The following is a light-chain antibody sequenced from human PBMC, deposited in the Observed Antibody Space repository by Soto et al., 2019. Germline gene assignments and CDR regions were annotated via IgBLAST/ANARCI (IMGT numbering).Light chain of an antibody. V-gene: IGKV3-11*01. CDR1: QTLRGL. CDR2: DTS. Sequence: EIVLTQSPATLSWSPGERATLSCRTSQTLRGLLNWYQQRPGQAPRLLIYDTSTRATDISARFSGIGSGTDFILTNSSLGHADFGDYFFQQRNNWTITFDQGTRLAIK. CDR3: QQRNNWTIT. J-gene: IGKJ5*01.